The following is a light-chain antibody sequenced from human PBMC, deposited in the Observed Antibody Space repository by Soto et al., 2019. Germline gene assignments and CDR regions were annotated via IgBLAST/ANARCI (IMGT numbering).Light chain of an antibody. CDR1: SSDIGTYNY. CDR3: SSFAGDNDVI. Sequence: QSALTQPPSASGPPGQSVTISCTGTSSDIGTYNYVSWYQQRPGKVPKLMIFEVSERPSGVPDRFSGSKSGNTASLTASGLQAEDEADYFCSSFAGDNDVIFGGGTKVTVL. J-gene: IGLJ2*01. CDR2: EVS. V-gene: IGLV2-8*01.